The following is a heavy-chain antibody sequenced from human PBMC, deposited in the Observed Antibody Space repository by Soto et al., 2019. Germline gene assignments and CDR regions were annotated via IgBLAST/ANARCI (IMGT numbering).Heavy chain of an antibody. J-gene: IGHJ4*02. Sequence: ASVKVSCKASGGTFSSYTISWVRQAPGQGLEWMGRIIPILGIANYAQKFQGRVTITADKSTSTAYMELSSLRSEDTAVYYCASLGTIAVAGPNFDYWGQGTLVTVSS. CDR3: ASLGTIAVAGPNFDY. V-gene: IGHV1-69*02. CDR1: GGTFSSYT. D-gene: IGHD6-19*01. CDR2: IIPILGIA.